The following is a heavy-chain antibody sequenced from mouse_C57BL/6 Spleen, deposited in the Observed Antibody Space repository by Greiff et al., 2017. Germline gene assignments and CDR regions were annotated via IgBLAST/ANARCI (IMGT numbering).Heavy chain of an antibody. CDR1: GFTFSDYG. V-gene: IGHV5-17*01. CDR2: ISSGSSTI. J-gene: IGHJ2*01. D-gene: IGHD4-1*01. CDR3: ASEEANCLFDY. Sequence: DVMLVESGGGLVKPGGSLKLSCAASGFTFSDYGMHWVRQAPEKGLEWVAYISSGSSTIYYADTVKGRFTNSRDNAKNTLFLQMTSLRSEDTAMYYCASEEANCLFDYWGQGTTLTVSS.